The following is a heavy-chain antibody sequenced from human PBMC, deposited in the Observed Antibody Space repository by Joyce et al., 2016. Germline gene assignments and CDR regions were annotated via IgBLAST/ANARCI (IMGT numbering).Heavy chain of an antibody. CDR2: INTDESST. V-gene: IGHV3-74*01. D-gene: IGHD2-21*01. CDR1: GFTFTTYW. J-gene: IGHJ4*02. Sequence: EVQLVESGGGLVQPGGSLRLSCAASGFTFTTYWMHWVRQVPGRGLEWVSRINTDESSTSYADSVKGRFTISRDNAKNTVYLQMNSLRVEDTAVYYCARGSKGHIVVGPFEYWGQGTLVTVSS. CDR3: ARGSKGHIVVGPFEY.